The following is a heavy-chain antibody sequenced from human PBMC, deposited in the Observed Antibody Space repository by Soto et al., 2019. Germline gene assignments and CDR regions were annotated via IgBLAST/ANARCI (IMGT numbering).Heavy chain of an antibody. Sequence: QVQLVESGGGVVQPGRSLRLSCEASGFTFSSYAMHWVRQAPGKGLEWVAVISYDESNKYYAESVKGRFTISRDNSKNTLYLQMNSLRPEDTGVYYCARQDSGYEWGQGTLVTVSS. CDR3: ARQDSGYE. J-gene: IGHJ4*02. CDR1: GFTFSSYA. V-gene: IGHV3-30-3*01. D-gene: IGHD5-12*01. CDR2: ISYDESNK.